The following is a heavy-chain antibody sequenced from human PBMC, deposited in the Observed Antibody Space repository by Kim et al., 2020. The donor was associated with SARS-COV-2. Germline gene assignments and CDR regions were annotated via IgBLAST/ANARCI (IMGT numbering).Heavy chain of an antibody. CDR2: IRSKANSYAT. D-gene: IGHD6-25*01. CDR3: TRVTLERGDFDY. Sequence: GGSLRLSCAASGFTFSGSAMHWVRQASGKGLEWVGRIRSKANSYATAYAASVKGRFTISRDDSTNMAYLQMNSLKTEDTAVYYCTRVTLERGDFDYWGQGTLVIVSS. V-gene: IGHV3-73*01. J-gene: IGHJ4*02. CDR1: GFTFSGSA.